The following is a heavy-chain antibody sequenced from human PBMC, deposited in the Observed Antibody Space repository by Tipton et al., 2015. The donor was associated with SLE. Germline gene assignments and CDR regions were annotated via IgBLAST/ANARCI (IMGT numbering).Heavy chain of an antibody. CDR2: VFYSGTT. CDR1: VASINSSSYY. J-gene: IGHJ3*02. V-gene: IGHV4-39*07. CDR3: ASRGIAAAGTGTYAFDI. D-gene: IGHD6-13*01. Sequence: TLSLTCTVSVASINSSSYYWAWIRQPPGKGLEWIGSVFYSGTTYFNPSLKSRVTISLDTSKNQFSLKLSSVTAADTAVYYCASRGIAAAGTGTYAFDIWGQGTMVTVSS.